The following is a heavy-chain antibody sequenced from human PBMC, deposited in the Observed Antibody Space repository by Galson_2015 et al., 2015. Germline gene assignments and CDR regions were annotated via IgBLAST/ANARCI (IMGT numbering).Heavy chain of an antibody. Sequence: SLRLSCAASGFTFSSYAMTWVRQAPGKGLEWVSLVSSSGGSTYYADSVKGRFTISRDNSKNTRYLQMSSLRAEDTALYFCARVGRANSLILLRNPFEMWGQGTMVTVSS. CDR1: GFTFSSYA. V-gene: IGHV3-23*01. D-gene: IGHD3-10*01. J-gene: IGHJ3*02. CDR3: ARVGRANSLILLRNPFEM. CDR2: VSSSGGST.